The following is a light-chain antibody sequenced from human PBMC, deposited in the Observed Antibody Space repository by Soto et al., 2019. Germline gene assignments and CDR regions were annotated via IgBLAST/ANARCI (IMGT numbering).Light chain of an antibody. V-gene: IGKV3D-15*01. CDR1: QSISNN. Sequence: TLMTQSPGYLSLSPGEPATLSCRARQSISNNLAWYQQKLGQAPRLLIYGASTRATGIPARFSGSGSGTEFTLTISSLQSEDFAVYYCQQYHNWPPITFGQGTRLEI. CDR3: QQYHNWPPIT. J-gene: IGKJ5*01. CDR2: GAS.